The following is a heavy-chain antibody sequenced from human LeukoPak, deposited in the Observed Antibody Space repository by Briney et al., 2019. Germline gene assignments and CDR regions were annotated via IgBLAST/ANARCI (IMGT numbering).Heavy chain of an antibody. CDR1: GYTFTGYY. CDR3: ARVVLDIVVVVAPAAFDI. CDR2: INPNSGGT. Sequence: GASVKVSCKASGYTFTGYYMHWVRQAPGQGLEWMGWINPNSGGTNYAQKFQGWVTMTRDTSISTAYMELSRLRSEDTAVYYCARVVLDIVVVVAPAAFDIWGQGTMVTVSS. D-gene: IGHD2-15*01. J-gene: IGHJ3*02. V-gene: IGHV1-2*04.